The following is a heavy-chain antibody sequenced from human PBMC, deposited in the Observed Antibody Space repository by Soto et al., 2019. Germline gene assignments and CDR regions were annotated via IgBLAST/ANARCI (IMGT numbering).Heavy chain of an antibody. Sequence: QVQLQESGPGLVKPSQTLSLTCTVSGGSISSGDYYWSWIRQPPGKGLEWIGYIYYSGSTYYNPSLKSRVTISVDTSKNQFSLKLSSVTAADTAVYYCARSPMAYYYDSSGYFDYWGQGTLVTVSS. CDR1: GGSISSGDYY. V-gene: IGHV4-30-4*01. CDR2: IYYSGST. D-gene: IGHD3-22*01. J-gene: IGHJ4*02. CDR3: ARSPMAYYYDSSGYFDY.